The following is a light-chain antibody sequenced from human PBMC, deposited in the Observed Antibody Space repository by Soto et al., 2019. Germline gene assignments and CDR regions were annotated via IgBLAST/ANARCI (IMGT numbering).Light chain of an antibody. V-gene: IGKV3-20*01. Sequence: EIVLTQSPGTLSLSPGERATLSCRASQGVSSSYLAWFQRKPGQAPRLLIYGASSRATGIPDRFSGSGSGTDFTLTISRLEPEDFAVYYCQQYGSSPFTFAPGTKVDIK. J-gene: IGKJ3*01. CDR3: QQYGSSPFT. CDR2: GAS. CDR1: QGVSSSY.